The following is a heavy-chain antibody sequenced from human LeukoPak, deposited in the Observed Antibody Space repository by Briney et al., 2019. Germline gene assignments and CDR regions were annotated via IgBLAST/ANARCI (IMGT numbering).Heavy chain of an antibody. CDR1: GYTFTSYD. CDR2: MNPNSGNT. CDR3: AIDMVRGVIIRRGGFDP. D-gene: IGHD3-10*01. J-gene: IGHJ5*02. V-gene: IGHV1-8*01. Sequence: GASVKVSCKASGYTFTSYDINWVRQATGQGLEWMGWMNPNSGNTGHAQKFQGRVTMTRNTSISTAYMELSSLRSEDTAVYYCAIDMVRGVIIRRGGFDPWGQGTLVTVSS.